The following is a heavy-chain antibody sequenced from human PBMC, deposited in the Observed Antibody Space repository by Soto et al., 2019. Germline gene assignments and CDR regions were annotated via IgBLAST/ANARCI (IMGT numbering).Heavy chain of an antibody. CDR3: VHSKYTDFWSGYYSFYFDY. V-gene: IGHV2-5*01. CDR2: IYWNDDK. D-gene: IGHD3-3*01. CDR1: GFSLSTSGEG. Sequence: QITLKESGPTQVKPTQTLTLTCTFSGFSLSTSGEGVGWIRQPPGKALEWLALIYWNDDKPYSPSLKNRLTVTKDASKNQVCLTMTNMDPVDTATYYCVHSKYTDFWSGYYSFYFDYWGQGTLVTVSS. J-gene: IGHJ4*02.